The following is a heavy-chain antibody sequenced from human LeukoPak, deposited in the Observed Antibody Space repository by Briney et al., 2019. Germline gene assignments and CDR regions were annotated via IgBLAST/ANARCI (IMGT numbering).Heavy chain of an antibody. Sequence: GASVKVSCKASGYTFTSYGISWVRQAPGQGLEWMGWISAYNGNTNYAQKLQGRVTMTTDTSTSTAYMELRSLRSDDTAVYYCAGGSGIVVVPAAIYWFDPWGQGTLVTVSS. V-gene: IGHV1-18*01. J-gene: IGHJ5*02. CDR1: GYTFTSYG. CDR3: AGGSGIVVVPAAIYWFDP. CDR2: ISAYNGNT. D-gene: IGHD2-2*01.